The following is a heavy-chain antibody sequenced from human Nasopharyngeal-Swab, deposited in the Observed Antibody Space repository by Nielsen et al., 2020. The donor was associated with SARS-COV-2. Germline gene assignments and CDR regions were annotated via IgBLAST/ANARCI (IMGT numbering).Heavy chain of an antibody. D-gene: IGHD5-18*01. CDR1: GFTFSTYW. Sequence: GGSLRLSCAASGFTFSTYWMSWVRQAPGKGLEWVANINQDGSEIYYVDSVKGRFTISRDNAKNSLYLQMNSLRAEDTAVYYCARGRGYSYGYGGPKYYFDYWGQGTLVTVSS. J-gene: IGHJ4*02. CDR3: ARGRGYSYGYGGPKYYFDY. CDR2: INQDGSEI. V-gene: IGHV3-7*01.